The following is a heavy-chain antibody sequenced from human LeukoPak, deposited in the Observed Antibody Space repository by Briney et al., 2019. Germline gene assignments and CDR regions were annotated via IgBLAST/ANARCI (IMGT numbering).Heavy chain of an antibody. CDR1: GGSFSGCY. V-gene: IGHV4-34*01. CDR3: ARANLYSSSWYLFLNHPPHFDY. J-gene: IGHJ4*02. CDR2: INHSGST. Sequence: SETLSLTCAVYGGSFSGCYWSWIRQPPGKGLEWIGEINHSGSTNYNPSLKSRVTISVDTSKNQFSLKLSSVTAADTAVYYCARANLYSSSWYLFLNHPPHFDYWGQGTLVTVSS. D-gene: IGHD6-13*01.